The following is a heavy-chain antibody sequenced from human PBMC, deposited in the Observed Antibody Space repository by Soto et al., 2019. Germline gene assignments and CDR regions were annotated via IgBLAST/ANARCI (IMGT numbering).Heavy chain of an antibody. V-gene: IGHV5-51*01. CDR1: GYTFTTYW. CDR2: IYPGDSDS. CDR3: ARHKGYCSSTSCYGMDV. J-gene: IGHJ6*02. Sequence: GESLKISCEGSGYTFTTYWVAWVRQMPGKGLEWVGSIYPGDSDSRYNPSVQGQVTISADRSISTAYLQWNSLKASDTAMYFCARHKGYCSSTSCYGMDVCGQGTTVTISS. D-gene: IGHD2-15*01.